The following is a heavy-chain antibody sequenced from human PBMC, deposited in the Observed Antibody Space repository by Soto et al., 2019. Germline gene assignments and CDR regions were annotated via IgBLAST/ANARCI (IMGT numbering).Heavy chain of an antibody. CDR3: AASHSTGYYYYYMDV. Sequence: ASVKVSCKASGYTFTGYYMHWVRQAPGQGLEWMGWINPNSGGTNYAQKFQGWVTMTRDTSISTAYMELSSLRSEDTAVYYCAASHSTGYYYYYMDVWGKGTTVTVSS. J-gene: IGHJ6*03. D-gene: IGHD2-15*01. V-gene: IGHV1-2*04. CDR1: GYTFTGYY. CDR2: INPNSGGT.